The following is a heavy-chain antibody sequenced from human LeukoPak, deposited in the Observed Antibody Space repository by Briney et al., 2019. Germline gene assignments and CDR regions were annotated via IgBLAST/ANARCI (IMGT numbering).Heavy chain of an antibody. V-gene: IGHV4-59*12. CDR2: IYYSGST. D-gene: IGHD3-22*01. CDR1: GGSISSYY. CDR3: ARAYYYDSSDTGEYFDY. Sequence: SETLFLTCTVSGGSISSYYWSWIRQPPGKGLEWIGYIYYSGSTNYNPSLKSRVTISVDTSKYQFSLKLSSVTAADTAVYYCARAYYYDSSDTGEYFDYWGQGTLVTVSS. J-gene: IGHJ4*02.